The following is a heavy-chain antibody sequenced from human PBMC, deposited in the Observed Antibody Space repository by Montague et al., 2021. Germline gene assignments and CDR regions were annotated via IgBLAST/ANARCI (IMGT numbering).Heavy chain of an antibody. J-gene: IGHJ4*02. CDR1: GFTFSNFG. V-gene: IGHV3-48*02. CDR2: ITSSSSTK. D-gene: IGHD5-18*01. CDR3: ERGRGYSQGY. Sequence: SLRLSCAASGFTFSNFGMNWVRQAPGKGLEWVSYITSSSSTKDYAYSVKGRFTISRDNAKNSLYLQMNSLRDEDTAVYYCERGRGYSQGYWGQGTLVTVSS.